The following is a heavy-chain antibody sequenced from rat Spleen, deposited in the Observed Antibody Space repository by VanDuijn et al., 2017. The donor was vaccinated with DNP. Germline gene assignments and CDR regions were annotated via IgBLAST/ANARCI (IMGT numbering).Heavy chain of an antibody. Sequence: EVQLVETGGGLVQPGRSLKLSCVASGFTFSSYWMTWIRQVPGKGLEWVASITNSGGSTYYPDSVKGRFTISRDNAKNTLYLQRDSLRSEDTATYYCARQGGPGYNFDYWGQGVMVTVSS. CDR3: ARQGGPGYNFDY. V-gene: IGHV5-31*01. J-gene: IGHJ2*01. D-gene: IGHD1-4*01. CDR2: ITNSGGST. CDR1: GFTFSSYW.